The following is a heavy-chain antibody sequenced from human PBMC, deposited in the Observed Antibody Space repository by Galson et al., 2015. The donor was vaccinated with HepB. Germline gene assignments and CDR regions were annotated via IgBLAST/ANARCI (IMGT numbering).Heavy chain of an antibody. CDR1: EFTFSYYW. J-gene: IGHJ4*02. V-gene: IGHV3-7*03. Sequence: SLRLSCAASEFTFSYYWMNWVRQAPEKGLEWVANIKQDGSEKYYVDSVKGRFITSRDNAKKSLYLQMNSLRADDTAVYYCARGYSGSYSGYFDYWGQGTLVTVSS. CDR2: IKQDGSEK. D-gene: IGHD1-26*01. CDR3: ARGYSGSYSGYFDY.